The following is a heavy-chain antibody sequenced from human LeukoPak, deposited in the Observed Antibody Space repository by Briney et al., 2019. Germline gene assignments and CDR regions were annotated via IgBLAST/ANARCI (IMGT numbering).Heavy chain of an antibody. Sequence: QPGGSLRLSCAASGFTFSSYGMHWVRQAPGKGLEWVAFIRYDGSNKYYADSVKGRFTISRDNSKNTLYLQMNSLRAEDTAVYYCAKGKGYYDSSGLYYTDVWGKGTTVTISS. V-gene: IGHV3-30*02. CDR2: IRYDGSNK. J-gene: IGHJ6*03. CDR3: AKGKGYYDSSGLYYTDV. CDR1: GFTFSSYG. D-gene: IGHD3-22*01.